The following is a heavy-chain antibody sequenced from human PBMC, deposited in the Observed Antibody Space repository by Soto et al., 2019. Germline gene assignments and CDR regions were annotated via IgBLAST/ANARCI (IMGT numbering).Heavy chain of an antibody. D-gene: IGHD6-25*01. CDR1: GGSFSGYY. V-gene: IGHV4-34*01. CDR2: INHSGST. Sequence: SETLSLTCAVYGGSFSGYYWSWIRQPPGKGLEWIGEINHSGSTNYNPSLKSRVTISVDTSKNQFSLKLSSVTAADTAVYYCARVIRGYRSEDYWGQGTLVTVSS. CDR3: ARVIRGYRSEDY. J-gene: IGHJ4*02.